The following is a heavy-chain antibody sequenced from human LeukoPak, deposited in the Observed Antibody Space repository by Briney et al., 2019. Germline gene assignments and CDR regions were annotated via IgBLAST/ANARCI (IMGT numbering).Heavy chain of an antibody. CDR1: GGTFSSYA. Sequence: SVKVSCKASGGTFSSYAISWVRQAPGQGLEWMGRIIPIFGTANYAQKFQGRVTITTDESTSTANMELSSLRSEDTAVYYCARVSFNEYYFDYWGQGTLVTVSS. J-gene: IGHJ4*02. V-gene: IGHV1-69*05. CDR2: IIPIFGTA. CDR3: ARVSFNEYYFDY. D-gene: IGHD2-8*01.